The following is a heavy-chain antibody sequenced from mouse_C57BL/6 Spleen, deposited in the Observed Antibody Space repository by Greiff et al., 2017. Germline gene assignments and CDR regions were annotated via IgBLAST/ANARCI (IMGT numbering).Heavy chain of an antibody. D-gene: IGHD2-1*01. CDR3: ARDGNYGFSFAY. CDR2: IHPNSGST. CDR1: GYTFTSYW. V-gene: IGHV1-64*01. Sequence: VQLQQSGAELVKPGASVKLSCKASGYTFTSYWMHWVKQRPGQGLEWIGMIHPNSGSTNYNEKFKSKATLTVDKSSSTAYMQLSNLTSEDSAVYYCARDGNYGFSFAYWGQGTLVTVSA. J-gene: IGHJ3*01.